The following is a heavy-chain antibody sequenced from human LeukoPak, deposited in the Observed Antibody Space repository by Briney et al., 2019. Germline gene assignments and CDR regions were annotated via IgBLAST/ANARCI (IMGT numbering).Heavy chain of an antibody. CDR2: IYYSGST. V-gene: IGHV4-30-4*01. J-gene: IGHJ5*02. D-gene: IGHD3-10*01. Sequence: SETLSLTCTVSGGSISSGDYYWSWIRQPPGKGLEWIGYIYYSGSTYYNPSLKSRVTISVDTSKNQFSLKLSSVTAADTAVYYCARVGGDYGSGSYHWFDPWRQETLVTVSS. CDR1: GGSISSGDYY. CDR3: ARVGGDYGSGSYHWFDP.